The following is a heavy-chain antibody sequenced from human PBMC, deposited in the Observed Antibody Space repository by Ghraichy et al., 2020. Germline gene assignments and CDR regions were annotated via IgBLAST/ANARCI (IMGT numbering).Heavy chain of an antibody. CDR2: INPNSGGT. J-gene: IGHJ4*02. CDR3: ARVPTTYYDFWSGPYHFDY. CDR1: GYTFTGYY. V-gene: IGHV1-2*02. D-gene: IGHD3-3*01. Sequence: ASVKVSCKASGYTFTGYYMHWVRQAPGQGLEWMGWINPNSGGTNYAQKFQGRVTMTRDTSISTAYMELSRLRSDDTAVYYCARVPTTYYDFWSGPYHFDYWGQGTLVTVSS.